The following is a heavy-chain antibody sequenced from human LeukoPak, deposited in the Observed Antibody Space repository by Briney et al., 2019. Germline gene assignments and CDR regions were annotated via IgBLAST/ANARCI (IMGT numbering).Heavy chain of an antibody. Sequence: ASVTVSCKVSGYTLTELSMYWVRQAPGKGLEWMGGFDPEDGETIYAQKFQGRVTMTEDTSTDTAYMELSSLRSEDTAVYYCATGYDSSGYTTYYFDYWGQGTLVTVSS. D-gene: IGHD3-22*01. CDR3: ATGYDSSGYTTYYFDY. CDR1: GYTLTELS. J-gene: IGHJ4*02. CDR2: FDPEDGET. V-gene: IGHV1-24*01.